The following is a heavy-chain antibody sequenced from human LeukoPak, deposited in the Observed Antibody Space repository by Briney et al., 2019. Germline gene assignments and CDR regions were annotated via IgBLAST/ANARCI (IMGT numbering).Heavy chain of an antibody. Sequence: PSETLSLTCAVYSGSFSGYYWSWIRQPPGKGLEWIGEINHSGSTNYNPSLKSRVTISVDTSRNQFSLKLSSVTAADTAVYYCARGSRVVPAAIRRTARVRDWFDPWGQGTLVTVSS. D-gene: IGHD2-2*01. CDR2: INHSGST. V-gene: IGHV4-34*01. CDR3: ARGSRVVPAAIRRTARVRDWFDP. CDR1: SGSFSGYY. J-gene: IGHJ5*02.